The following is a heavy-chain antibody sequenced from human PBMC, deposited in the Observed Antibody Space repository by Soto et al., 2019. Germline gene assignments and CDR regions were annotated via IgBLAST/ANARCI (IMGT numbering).Heavy chain of an antibody. J-gene: IGHJ5*02. CDR2: IDYSGST. Sequence: PSETLSLTCTVSGGTIISSNYYWAWIRQPPGKGLEWIGSIDYSGSTYYNPSLKSRVTISVDTSKNHFSLKLGSVTAADTALYYCSRRAPEGFDPWGQGTLVTVSS. V-gene: IGHV4-39*02. CDR3: SRRAPEGFDP. CDR1: GGTIISSNYY.